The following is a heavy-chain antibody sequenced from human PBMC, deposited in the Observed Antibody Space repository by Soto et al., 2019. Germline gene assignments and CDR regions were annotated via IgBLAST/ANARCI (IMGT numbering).Heavy chain of an antibody. CDR3: AKVGSSIAVAGYYFDY. CDR1: GFTFSSYA. Sequence: GGSLRLSCAASGFTFSSYAMGWVRQAPGKGLEWVSAISGSGGSTYYADSVKGRFTISRDNSKNTLYLQMNSLRAEDTAVYYCAKVGSSIAVAGYYFDYWGQGTLVTVSS. CDR2: ISGSGGST. V-gene: IGHV3-23*01. D-gene: IGHD6-19*01. J-gene: IGHJ4*02.